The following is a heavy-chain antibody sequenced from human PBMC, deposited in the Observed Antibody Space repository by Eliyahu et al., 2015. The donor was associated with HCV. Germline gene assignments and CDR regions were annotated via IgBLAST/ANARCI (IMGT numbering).Heavy chain of an antibody. CDR2: IIPILGIA. D-gene: IGHD5-24*01. CDR3: ARELLPTEMATITFPLDY. J-gene: IGHJ4*02. Sequence: QVQLVQSGAEVKKPGSSVKVSCKASGGTFSSYAISWVRQAPGQGLEWMGRIIPILGIANYAQKFQGRVTITADKSTSTAYMELSSLRSEDTAVYYCARELLPTEMATITFPLDYWGQGTLVTVSS. CDR1: GGTFSSYA. V-gene: IGHV1-69*04.